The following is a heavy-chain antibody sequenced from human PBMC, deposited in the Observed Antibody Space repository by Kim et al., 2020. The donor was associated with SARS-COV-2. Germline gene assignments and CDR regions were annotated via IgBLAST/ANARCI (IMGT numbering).Heavy chain of an antibody. CDR3: ARNNTCTTYDYQYHIDV. V-gene: IGHV3-11*01. D-gene: IGHD2-2*01. CDR2: ISSSESTT. CDR1: GLTLSDYY. J-gene: IGHJ6*03. Sequence: GGSLRLSCAASGLTLSDYYMSWIRQAPGKGLEWISYISSSESTTQYAASVKGRFTVSRDDAKNSLYLQMNSLRAEDTAVYYCARNNTCTTYDYQYHIDV.